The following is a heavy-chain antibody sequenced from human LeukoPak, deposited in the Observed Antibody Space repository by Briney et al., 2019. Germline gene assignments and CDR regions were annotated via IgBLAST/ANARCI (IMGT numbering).Heavy chain of an antibody. CDR1: GYSISSDNY. V-gene: IGHV4-38-2*01. Sequence: PSETLSLTCAVSGYSISSDNYWVWIRPPPGQGLEWTGGIYHSGSTYYNPSLKSRVTMSVDTSKNQFSLKLSSVTAADTAVHYCARAPQDSSSSNYMRRFDYWGQGTLVTVSS. J-gene: IGHJ4*02. D-gene: IGHD3-22*01. CDR3: ARAPQDSSSSNYMRRFDY. CDR2: IYHSGST.